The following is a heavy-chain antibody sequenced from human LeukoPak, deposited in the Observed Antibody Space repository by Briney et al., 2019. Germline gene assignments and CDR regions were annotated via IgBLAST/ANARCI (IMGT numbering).Heavy chain of an antibody. V-gene: IGHV4-34*01. CDR2: INHSGST. Sequence: SETLSLTCAVYGGSFSGYYWSWIRQPPGKGREWMGEINHSGSTNYNPSLNSRVTISVDTSKNQLSLKLSSVTAADTAVYYCARGHCSSTSCLYYYMDVWGKGTTVTVSS. D-gene: IGHD2-2*01. CDR1: GGSFSGYY. CDR3: ARGHCSSTSCLYYYMDV. J-gene: IGHJ6*03.